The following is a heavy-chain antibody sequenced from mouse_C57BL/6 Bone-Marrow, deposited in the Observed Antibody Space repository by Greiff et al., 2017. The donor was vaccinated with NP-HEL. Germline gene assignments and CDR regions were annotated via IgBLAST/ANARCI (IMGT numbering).Heavy chain of an antibody. J-gene: IGHJ3*01. D-gene: IGHD1-1*01. CDR2: IYPRSGNT. V-gene: IGHV1-81*01. Sequence: QVQLKQSGAELARPGASVKLSCKASGYTFTSYGISWVKQRTGQGLEWIGEIYPRSGNTYYNEKFKGKATLTADKSSSTAYMELRSLTSEDSAVYFCARPNYYGRAWFAYWGQGTLVTVSA. CDR1: GYTFTSYG. CDR3: ARPNYYGRAWFAY.